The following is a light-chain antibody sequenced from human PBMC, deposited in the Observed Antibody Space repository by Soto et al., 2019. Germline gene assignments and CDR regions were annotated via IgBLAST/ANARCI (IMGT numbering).Light chain of an antibody. V-gene: IGLV1-44*01. J-gene: IGLJ3*02. CDR3: AAWDDSLNGRL. Sequence: QSVMTQPPSASGTPGQRVTISCSGSSSNIGSYTVNWYQQLPGTAPKLLMYSNNQRPSGVPDRFSGSKSGTSASLAISGLQSEDEADYYCAAWDDSLNGRLFGGGTKLTVL. CDR2: SNN. CDR1: SSNIGSYT.